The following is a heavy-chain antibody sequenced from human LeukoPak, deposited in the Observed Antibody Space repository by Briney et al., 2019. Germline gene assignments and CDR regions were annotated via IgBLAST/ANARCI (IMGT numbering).Heavy chain of an antibody. CDR1: GGSISSSSYY. J-gene: IGHJ4*02. D-gene: IGHD3-10*01. CDR2: IYYSGST. V-gene: IGHV4-39*07. Sequence: SETLSLTCTVSGGSISSSSYYWGWIRQPPGKGLEWIGSIYYSGSTYYDPSLKSPVTISLDTSKNQFSLKLSSVTAADTAVYYCARGVGSKYYYGSGTYFYFDYWGQGTLVTVSS. CDR3: ARGVGSKYYYGSGTYFYFDY.